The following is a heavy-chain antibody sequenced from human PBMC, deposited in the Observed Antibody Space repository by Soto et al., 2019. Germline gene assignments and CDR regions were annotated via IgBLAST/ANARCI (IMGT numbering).Heavy chain of an antibody. CDR1: GGSLSSYY. Sequence: NPSETLSLTCTVSGGSLSSYYCNWVRKSAGKGLEWIGRIYPTGSTTYNPSLKSRLTMSVDTSKNQFSLRLTSMTAADTAVYYCATGRSEVVPGAMDTWGQGTLVTVSS. CDR3: ATGRSEVVPGAMDT. CDR2: IYPTGST. V-gene: IGHV4-4*07. D-gene: IGHD2-2*01. J-gene: IGHJ5*02.